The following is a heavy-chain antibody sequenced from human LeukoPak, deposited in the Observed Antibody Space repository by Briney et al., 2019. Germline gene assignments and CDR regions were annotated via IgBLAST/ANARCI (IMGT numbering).Heavy chain of an antibody. J-gene: IGHJ4*02. D-gene: IGHD6-13*01. V-gene: IGHV1-2*02. CDR2: INPNSGAT. CDR3: ATERGYTSSWARNPFDY. CDR1: GYTFTGYY. Sequence: EASVKVSCKASGYTFTGYYIHWVRQAPGQRPEWMAWINPNSGATKYAQNFQGRVTVTRNTSITTAYMQLTSLRFDDTAVYYCATERGYTSSWARNPFDYWGQGTLVTVSS.